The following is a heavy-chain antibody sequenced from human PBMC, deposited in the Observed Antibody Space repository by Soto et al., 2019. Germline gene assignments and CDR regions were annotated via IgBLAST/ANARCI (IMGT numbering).Heavy chain of an antibody. CDR1: GYTFTSYG. J-gene: IGHJ6*02. Sequence: GASVKVSCKASGYTFTSYGISWVRQAPGQGLEWMGWISAYNGNTNYAQKLQGRVTMTTDTSTSTAYMELRSLRSDDTAVYYCARERSVVPDGDGQYYYYYYGMDVWGQGTTVTSP. D-gene: IGHD4-17*01. CDR3: ARERSVVPDGDGQYYYYYYGMDV. V-gene: IGHV1-18*01. CDR2: ISAYNGNT.